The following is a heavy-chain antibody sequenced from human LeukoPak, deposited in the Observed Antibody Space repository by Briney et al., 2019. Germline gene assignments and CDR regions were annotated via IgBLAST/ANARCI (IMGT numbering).Heavy chain of an antibody. CDR1: GFTFSSYA. J-gene: IGHJ6*03. CDR3: AKVGPSSGWFNYYYYMDV. D-gene: IGHD6-19*01. CDR2: ISGSGGST. V-gene: IGHV3-23*01. Sequence: HPGGSLRLSRAASGFTFSSYAMSWVRQAPGKGLEWVSAISGSGGSTYYADSVKGRFTISRDNSKNTLYLQMNSLRAEDTAVYYCAKVGPSSGWFNYYYYMDVWGKGTTVTVSS.